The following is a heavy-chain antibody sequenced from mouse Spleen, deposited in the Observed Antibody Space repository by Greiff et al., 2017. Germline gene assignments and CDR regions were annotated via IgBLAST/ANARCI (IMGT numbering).Heavy chain of an antibody. Sequence: VQLKESGPELVKPGASVKMSCKASGYTFTDYNMHWVKQSHGKSLEWIGYINPNNGGTSYNQKFKGKATLTVNKSSSTAYMELRSLTSEDSAVYYCARKGDYFYAMDYWGQGTSVTVSS. D-gene: IGHD2-4*01. V-gene: IGHV1-22*01. CDR2: INPNNGGT. CDR1: GYTFTDYN. J-gene: IGHJ4*01. CDR3: ARKGDYFYAMDY.